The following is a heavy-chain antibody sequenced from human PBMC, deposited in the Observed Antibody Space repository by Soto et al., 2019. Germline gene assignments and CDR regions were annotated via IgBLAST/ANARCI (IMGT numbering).Heavy chain of an antibody. D-gene: IGHD6-13*01. CDR2: IYTGGKT. CDR3: ARDQDSSSWFGY. J-gene: IGHJ4*02. Sequence: EVQLVESGGGLVQPGGSLRLSCAASGFTVSSNYMSWVRQGPGKGLEWVSSIYTGGKTHYADFVKGRFTISRDNSKNTLYLQMNSLRDEDTAVYYCARDQDSSSWFGYWGRGTLVIVSS. V-gene: IGHV3-66*01. CDR1: GFTVSSNY.